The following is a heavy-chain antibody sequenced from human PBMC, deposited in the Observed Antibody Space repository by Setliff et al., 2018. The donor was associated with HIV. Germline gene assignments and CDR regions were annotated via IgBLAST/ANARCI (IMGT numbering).Heavy chain of an antibody. J-gene: IGHJ2*01. Sequence: SETLSLTCTVSGVSISSGTYYWSWVRQPPGKGLEWIGYISYRGTTNYNPSLKSRVTILVDTSKKQFSLNLTSVTAADTAVYYCARVPIVVITNWYFDLWGRGALVTVSS. D-gene: IGHD3-22*01. V-gene: IGHV4-61*01. CDR3: ARVPIVVITNWYFDL. CDR1: GVSISSGTYY. CDR2: ISYRGTT.